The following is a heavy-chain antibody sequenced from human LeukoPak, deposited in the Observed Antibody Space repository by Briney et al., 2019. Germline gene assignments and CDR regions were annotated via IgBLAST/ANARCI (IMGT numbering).Heavy chain of an antibody. CDR1: GFTFSSYS. D-gene: IGHD1-26*01. CDR2: MSNSSSYI. Sequence: GGSLRLSCAASGFTFSSYSMNWVRQAPGKGLEWVASMSNSSSYIYYADSVKGRFTISRDNAKNSLYLQMNILRSEDTAVYYCARVGYSGSPGDYWGQGTLVTVSS. J-gene: IGHJ4*02. V-gene: IGHV3-21*01. CDR3: ARVGYSGSPGDY.